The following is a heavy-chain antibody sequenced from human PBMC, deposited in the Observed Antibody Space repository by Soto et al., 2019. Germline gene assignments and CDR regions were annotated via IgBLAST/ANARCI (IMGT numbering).Heavy chain of an antibody. V-gene: IGHV6-1*01. J-gene: IGHJ6*02. CDR3: ARDAWISSWYEGYYYGMDV. CDR1: GDSVSSNSAA. Sequence: KQSQTLSLTCAISGDSVSSNSAAWNWIRQSPSRGLEWLGRTYYRSKWYNDYAVSVKSRITINPDTSKNQFSLQLNSVTPEDTAVYYCARDAWISSWYEGYYYGMDVWGQGTTVTVSS. D-gene: IGHD6-13*01. CDR2: TYYRSKWYN.